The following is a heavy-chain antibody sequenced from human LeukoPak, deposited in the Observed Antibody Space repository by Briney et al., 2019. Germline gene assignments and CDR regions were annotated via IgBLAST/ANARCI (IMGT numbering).Heavy chain of an antibody. Sequence: GGSPRLSCAASGFTFTNYAMSWVRQAPGKGLEWVSAISGSGTRTYYADSVKGRFTISRDNSKNTLYLQMNSLRAEDRAVYYCAKEQTSSGFFDYWGQGTLVTVSS. J-gene: IGHJ4*02. D-gene: IGHD2-2*01. CDR1: GFTFTNYA. CDR2: ISGSGTRT. V-gene: IGHV3-23*01. CDR3: AKEQTSSGFFDY.